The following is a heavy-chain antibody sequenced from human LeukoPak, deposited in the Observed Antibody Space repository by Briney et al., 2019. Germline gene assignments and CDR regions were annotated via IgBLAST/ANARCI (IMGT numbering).Heavy chain of an antibody. V-gene: IGHV1-8*01. J-gene: IGHJ4*02. CDR3: ARGASRSFDS. CDR2: MNSNSGNT. Sequence: ASVKVSCKASGYTFTTYDINWVRQATGQGLEWMGWMNSNSGNTGYAQKLRGRVTFTRDTSTSTAYMDLSSLRSEDTAVYFCARGASRSFDSWGQGTLVTVSS. CDR1: GYTFTTYD.